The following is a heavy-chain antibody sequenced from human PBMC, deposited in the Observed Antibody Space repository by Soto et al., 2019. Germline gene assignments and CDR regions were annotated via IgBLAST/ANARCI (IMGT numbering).Heavy chain of an antibody. V-gene: IGHV1-2*04. CDR3: ATAGPYYYDSSGYPGDYFDY. J-gene: IGHJ4*02. Sequence: ASVKVSCKASGYTFTGYYMHWVRQAPGQGLEWMGWINPNSGGTNYAQKFQGWVTMTRDTSISTAYMELSRLRSDDTAVYYCATAGPYYYDSSGYPGDYFDYWGQGTLVTVSS. CDR1: GYTFTGYY. CDR2: INPNSGGT. D-gene: IGHD3-22*01.